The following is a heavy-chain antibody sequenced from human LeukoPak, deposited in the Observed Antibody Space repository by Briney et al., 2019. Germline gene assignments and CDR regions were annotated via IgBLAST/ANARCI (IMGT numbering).Heavy chain of an antibody. CDR3: ARMDDFWSGYLDY. CDR2: IYYSGST. J-gene: IGHJ4*02. Sequence: NPSDTLSLTCAVSGYSISSSNWWGWIRQPPGKGLEWIGYIYYSGSTYYNPSLKSRVTMSVDTSKNQFSLKLSSVTAVDTAVYYCARMDDFWSGYLDYWGQGTLVTVSS. D-gene: IGHD3-3*01. CDR1: GYSISSSNW. V-gene: IGHV4-28*01.